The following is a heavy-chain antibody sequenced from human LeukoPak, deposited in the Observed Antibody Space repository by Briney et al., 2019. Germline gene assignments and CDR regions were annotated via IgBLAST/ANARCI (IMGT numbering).Heavy chain of an antibody. J-gene: IGHJ1*01. CDR3: ARGYSSGLGVG. Sequence: PSETLSLTCTVYGGSFSGYYWSWIRQPPGKGLEWIGEINHSGSTNYNPSLTSRVTISVDTSKNQFSLKLSSVTAAETAVYYCARGYSSGLGVGWGQGTLVIVSS. CDR2: INHSGST. D-gene: IGHD6-25*01. CDR1: GGSFSGYY. V-gene: IGHV4-34*01.